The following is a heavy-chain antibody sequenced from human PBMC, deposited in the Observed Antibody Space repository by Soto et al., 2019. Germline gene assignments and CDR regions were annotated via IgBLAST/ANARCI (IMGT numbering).Heavy chain of an antibody. CDR3: ARGMRTVVKNWFDP. V-gene: IGHV4-34*01. D-gene: IGHD2-15*01. Sequence: QVQLQQWGAGLLKPSETLSLTCAVYGGSFSGYYWSWIRQPPGKGLEWIGEINHSGSTNYNPSLKSRVTXXVXTXXNQFSLRLSPVTAADTAVYYCARGMRTVVKNWFDPWGQGTLVTVSS. J-gene: IGHJ5*02. CDR2: INHSGST. CDR1: GGSFSGYY.